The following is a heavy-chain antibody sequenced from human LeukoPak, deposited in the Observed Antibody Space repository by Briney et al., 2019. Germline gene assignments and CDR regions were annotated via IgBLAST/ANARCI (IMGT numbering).Heavy chain of an antibody. D-gene: IGHD5-18*01. CDR1: GFIFSSYD. Sequence: GGSLRLSCTASGFIFSSYDMTWVRQAPGKGLEWVSVVTGSGAGTYYADSVKGRFTIFRDNSKNTLYLQMNSLRAEDTAVYYCATRRIQLWFDNWGQGTLVTVSS. CDR3: ATRRIQLWFDN. CDR2: VTGSGAGT. J-gene: IGHJ4*02. V-gene: IGHV3-23*01.